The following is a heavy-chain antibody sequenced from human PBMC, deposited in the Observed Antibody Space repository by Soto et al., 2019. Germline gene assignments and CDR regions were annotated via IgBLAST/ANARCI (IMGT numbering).Heavy chain of an antibody. CDR1: GYTFTGYY. CDR2: INPNSGGT. Sequence: EASVKVSCKASGYTFTGYYLHRVRQAPGQGLEWMGWINPNSGGTNYAQKFQGWVTMTRDTSISTGYMELSRLRAEDTAVYYCARWAGGSGRSRFVDYWGQGTLVTVSS. D-gene: IGHD3-10*01. CDR3: ARWAGGSGRSRFVDY. V-gene: IGHV1-2*04. J-gene: IGHJ4*02.